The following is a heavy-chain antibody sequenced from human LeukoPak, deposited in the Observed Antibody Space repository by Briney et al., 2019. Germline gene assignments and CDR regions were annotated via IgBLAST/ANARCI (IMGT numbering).Heavy chain of an antibody. Sequence: KSSETLFLTCSVSGDSISSYYWSWIRQPPGKGLEWIGYIYYSGSTNYNPSLKSRVTISVDTSKNQFSLKLSSVTAADTAVYYCARYYGSGSYHYYGMDVWGQGTTVTVSS. CDR1: GDSISSYY. CDR2: IYYSGST. J-gene: IGHJ6*02. CDR3: ARYYGSGSYHYYGMDV. V-gene: IGHV4-59*01. D-gene: IGHD3-10*01.